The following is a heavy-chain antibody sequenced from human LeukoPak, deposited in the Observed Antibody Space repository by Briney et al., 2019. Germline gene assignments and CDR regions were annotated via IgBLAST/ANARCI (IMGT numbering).Heavy chain of an antibody. J-gene: IGHJ6*02. V-gene: IGHV1-69*13. CDR1: GGTFSSYA. Sequence: SVTVSCKASGGTFSSYAISWVRQAPGQGLEWMGGIIPIFGTANYAQKFQGRVTITADESTSTAYMELSSLRSEDTAVYYCARGDGSYYPNYYYGMDVWGQGTTVTVSS. CDR3: ARGDGSYYPNYYYGMDV. CDR2: IIPIFGTA. D-gene: IGHD1-26*01.